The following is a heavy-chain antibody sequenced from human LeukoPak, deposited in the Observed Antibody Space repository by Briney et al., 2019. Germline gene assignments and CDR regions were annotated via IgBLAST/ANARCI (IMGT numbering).Heavy chain of an antibody. D-gene: IGHD5-24*01. CDR1: GGTFSSYA. Sequence: SVKVSCKAAGGTFSSYAISWVRQAPGQGLEWMGGIIPIFGTANYAQKFQGRFTITTDESTSTAYMELSSLRSEDTAVYYCARDLPPGDGYNYDAFDIWGQGTMVTVSS. V-gene: IGHV1-69*05. CDR3: ARDLPPGDGYNYDAFDI. CDR2: IIPIFGTA. J-gene: IGHJ3*02.